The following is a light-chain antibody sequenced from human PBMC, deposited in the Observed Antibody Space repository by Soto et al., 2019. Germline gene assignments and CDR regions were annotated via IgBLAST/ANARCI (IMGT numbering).Light chain of an antibody. V-gene: IGKV3-20*01. J-gene: IGKJ2*01. Sequence: EIVLTQSPGALSLSPGERATLSFRVSQSVSSTYLGWYQQKPGQAPRLLIYGTSNRASGIPDRFSGSGSGTDFTLTISRLEPEDFAVYYCQQYGSSPPDTFGQGTKLVIK. CDR3: QQYGSSPPDT. CDR2: GTS. CDR1: QSVSSTY.